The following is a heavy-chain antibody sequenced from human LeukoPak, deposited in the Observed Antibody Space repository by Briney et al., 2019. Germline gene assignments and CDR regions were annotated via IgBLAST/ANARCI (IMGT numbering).Heavy chain of an antibody. Sequence: SQTLSLTCSVSGDSISSGSYYWSWIRQPAGKGLEWIGRIYTTGSTNYNPSLKSRVTISVDTSKNQFSLKLSSVTTADTAVYYCARQGYYFDYWGQGTLVTVSS. V-gene: IGHV4-61*02. CDR3: ARQGYYFDY. J-gene: IGHJ4*02. CDR2: IYTTGST. CDR1: GDSISSGSYY.